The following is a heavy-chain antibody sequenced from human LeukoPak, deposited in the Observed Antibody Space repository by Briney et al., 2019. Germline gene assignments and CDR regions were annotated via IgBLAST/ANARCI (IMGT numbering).Heavy chain of an antibody. CDR2: ISGSGGST. CDR1: GGSISSSN. Sequence: ETLSLTCTVSGGSISSSNKYWGWIRQSPGKGLEWVSAISGSGGSTYYADSVKGRFTISRDNSKNTLYLQMNSLRAEDTAVYYCAKVGKQQWLVHRDYYYYYYMDVWGKGTTVTVSS. CDR3: AKVGKQQWLVHRDYYYYYYMDV. D-gene: IGHD6-19*01. J-gene: IGHJ6*03. V-gene: IGHV3-23*01.